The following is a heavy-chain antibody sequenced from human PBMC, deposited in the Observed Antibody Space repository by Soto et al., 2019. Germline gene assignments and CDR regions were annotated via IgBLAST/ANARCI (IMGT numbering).Heavy chain of an antibody. V-gene: IGHV3-74*03. D-gene: IGHD2-15*01. CDR2: INSDGITT. CDR1: GLTLSNYW. CDR3: AKVKGGSGARGDPLDL. J-gene: IGHJ5*02. Sequence: EVQLVESGGGPVQAGGSLRLSCAASGLTLSNYWMQWVRQGPGKGLVWVAHINSDGITTKYAESVKGRFTISRDDAKHMRYLQMNSLRHDDTAVYYCAKVKGGSGARGDPLDLWGQGILVTVSS.